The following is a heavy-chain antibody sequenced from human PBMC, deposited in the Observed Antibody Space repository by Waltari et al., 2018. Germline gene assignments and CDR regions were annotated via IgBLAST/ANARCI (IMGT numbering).Heavy chain of an antibody. CDR1: GYSFINYE. CDR3: ARGRDVFANFDYNWFDP. V-gene: IGHV1-8*02. Sequence: QVQLVQSGAEVLRPGASVKVSCQASGYSFINYEINWVRQAAGQGLEWMGWGNPNIGATAYAQRFQGRITMTWYTSISTAYMELSNLRSDDTAVLYCARGRDVFANFDYNWFDPWGQGTLVTVSS. CDR2: GNPNIGAT. D-gene: IGHD3-3*01. J-gene: IGHJ5*02.